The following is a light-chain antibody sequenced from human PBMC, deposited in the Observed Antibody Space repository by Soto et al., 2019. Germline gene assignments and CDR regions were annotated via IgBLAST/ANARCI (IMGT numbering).Light chain of an antibody. J-gene: IGKJ4*01. CDR2: AAS. Sequence: DIQLTQYPSFLSASVGDRVTITCRASQGPSSYLAWYQQKPGKAPKLLIYAASTLQRGVLSRFSGSGTGTALCLTIRSLQPEDLATDCSQQRNSDSLSFGGGTKGEI. CDR3: QQRNSDSLS. CDR1: QGPSSY. V-gene: IGKV1-9*01.